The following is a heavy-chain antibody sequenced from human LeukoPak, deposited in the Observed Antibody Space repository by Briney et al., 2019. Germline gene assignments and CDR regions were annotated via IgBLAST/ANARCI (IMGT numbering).Heavy chain of an antibody. CDR2: ISSSGSTI. J-gene: IGHJ4*02. V-gene: IGHV3-48*03. D-gene: IGHD3-9*01. Sequence: PGGSLRLSCAASGFTFSSYEMNWVRQAPGKGLEWVSYISSSGSTIYYADSVKGRFAISRDNAKNSLYLQMNSLRAEDTAVYYCAREGRYFLLWGQGTLVTVSS. CDR1: GFTFSSYE. CDR3: AREGRYFLL.